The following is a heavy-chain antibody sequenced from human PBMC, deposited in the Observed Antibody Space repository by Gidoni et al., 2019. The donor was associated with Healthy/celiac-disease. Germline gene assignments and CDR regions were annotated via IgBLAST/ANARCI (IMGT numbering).Heavy chain of an antibody. D-gene: IGHD2-2*01. CDR1: GGSISSSY. CDR3: ARESVTDQLLSRYYYGMDV. J-gene: IGHJ6*02. V-gene: IGHV4-59*01. CDR2: IYYSGST. Sequence: QVQLQESGPGLVKPSETLSLTCTVSGGSISSSYWSWIRQPPGKGLEWIGDIYYSGSTNYNPSLKSRVTISVDTSKNQFSLKLSSVTAADTAVYYCARESVTDQLLSRYYYGMDVWGQGTTVTVSS.